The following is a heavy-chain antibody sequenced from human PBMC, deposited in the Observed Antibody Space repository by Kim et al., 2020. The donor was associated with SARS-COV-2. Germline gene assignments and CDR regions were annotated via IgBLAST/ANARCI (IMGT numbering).Heavy chain of an antibody. D-gene: IGHD3-3*01. CDR1: GFTFSSYG. V-gene: IGHV3-30*18. J-gene: IGHJ6*02. CDR3: AKDKTLLTIFGPPGGMDV. CDR2: ISYDGSNK. Sequence: GGSLRLSCAASGFTFSSYGMHWVRQAPGKGLEWVAVISYDGSNKYYADSVKGRFTISRDNSKNTLYLQMNSLRAEDTAVYYCAKDKTLLTIFGPPGGMDVWGQGTTVTVSS.